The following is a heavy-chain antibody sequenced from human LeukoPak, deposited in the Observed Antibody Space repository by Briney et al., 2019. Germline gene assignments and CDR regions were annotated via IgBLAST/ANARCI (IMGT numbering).Heavy chain of an antibody. J-gene: IGHJ6*02. CDR3: ARRYCSSTRCYADYYYYGVDV. V-gene: IGHV3-30*03. Sequence: GGSLRLSCAASGFTFSSYGVHWVRQAPGKGLEWVAVMSYDGSNKDYADSVKGRFTISRDNSKNTLYLQMNSLRAEDTAVYYCARRYCSSTRCYADYYYYGVDVWGQGTTVTVSS. CDR2: MSYDGSNK. CDR1: GFTFSSYG. D-gene: IGHD2-2*01.